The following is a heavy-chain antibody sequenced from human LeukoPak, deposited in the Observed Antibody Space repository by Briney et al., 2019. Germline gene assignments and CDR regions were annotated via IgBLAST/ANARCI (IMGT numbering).Heavy chain of an antibody. CDR3: ARGATAMVPYLFDY. CDR2: IYSGGST. D-gene: IGHD5-18*01. J-gene: IGHJ4*02. V-gene: IGHV3-66*01. CDR1: GFTVSSNY. Sequence: GGSLRLSCTVSGFTVSSNYMSWVRQAPGKGLEWVSVIYSGGSTYYADSVKGRFTISRDNSKNTLYLQMNSLRAEDTAVYYCARGATAMVPYLFDYWGQGTLVTVSS.